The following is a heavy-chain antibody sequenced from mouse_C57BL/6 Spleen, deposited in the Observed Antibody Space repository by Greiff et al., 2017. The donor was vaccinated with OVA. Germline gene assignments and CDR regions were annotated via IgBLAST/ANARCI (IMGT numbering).Heavy chain of an antibody. Sequence: QVQLQQSGPELVKPGASVKLSCKASGYTFTSYDINWVKQRPGQGLEWIGWIYPRDGSTKYNEKFKGKATLTVDTSSSTAYMELHSLTSEDSAVYFCADYYGSSWCWYFDVWGTGTTVTVSS. J-gene: IGHJ1*03. D-gene: IGHD1-1*01. CDR3: ADYYGSSWCWYFDV. V-gene: IGHV1-85*01. CDR1: GYTFTSYD. CDR2: IYPRDGST.